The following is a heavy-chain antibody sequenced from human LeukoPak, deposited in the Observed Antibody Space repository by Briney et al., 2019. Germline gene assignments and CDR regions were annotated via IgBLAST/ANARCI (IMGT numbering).Heavy chain of an antibody. CDR2: IYYSGST. Sequence: SETLSLTCTVSGGSISSGDYYWSWIRQPPGKGLEWIGYIYYSGSTYYNPSLKSRVTISVDTSKNQFSLKLSSVTAADTAVYYCARGGDNWSGYYKGAFDIWGQGTMVTVSS. D-gene: IGHD3-3*01. J-gene: IGHJ3*02. CDR1: GGSISSGDYY. V-gene: IGHV4-30-4*08. CDR3: ARGGDNWSGYYKGAFDI.